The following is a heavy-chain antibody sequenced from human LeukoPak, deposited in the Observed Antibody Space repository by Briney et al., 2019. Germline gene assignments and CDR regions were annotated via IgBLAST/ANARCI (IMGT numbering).Heavy chain of an antibody. CDR2: ISWNSGSI. V-gene: IGHV3-9*01. J-gene: IGHJ4*02. D-gene: IGHD5-12*01. CDR3: ANSRGYSGYGPFDY. Sequence: TGGSLRLSCAASGFTFDDYAMHWVRQAPGKGLEWVSGISWNSGSIGYADSVMGRFTISRDNAKNSLYLQMNSLRAEDTALYYCANSRGYSGYGPFDYWGQGTLVTVSS. CDR1: GFTFDDYA.